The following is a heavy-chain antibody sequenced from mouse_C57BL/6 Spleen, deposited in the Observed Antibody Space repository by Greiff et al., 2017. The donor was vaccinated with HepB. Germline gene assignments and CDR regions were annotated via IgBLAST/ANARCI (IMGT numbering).Heavy chain of an antibody. CDR1: GYSITSGYY. D-gene: IGHD2-3*01. CDR3: ARGDGYYVSFAY. Sequence: DVKLQESGPGLVKPSQSLSLTCSVTGYSITSGYYWNWIRQFPGNKLEWMGYISYDGSNNYNPSLKNRISITRDTSKNQFFLKLNSVTTEDTATYYCARGDGYYVSFAYWGQGTLVTVSA. CDR2: ISYDGSN. J-gene: IGHJ3*01. V-gene: IGHV3-6*01.